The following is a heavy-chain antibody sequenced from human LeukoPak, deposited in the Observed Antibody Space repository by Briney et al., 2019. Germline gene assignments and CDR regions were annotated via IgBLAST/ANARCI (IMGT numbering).Heavy chain of an antibody. CDR3: ARGVPAATRNWFDP. J-gene: IGHJ5*02. V-gene: IGHV4-4*02. CDR1: GGSISSSNW. Sequence: SETLSLTCAVSGGSISSSNWWSWVRQPPGKGLEWIGEIYHSGSTNYNPSLKSRVTISVDKSKNQFSLKLSSVTAADTAVYYCARGVPAATRNWFDPWGQGTLVTVSS. CDR2: IYHSGST. D-gene: IGHD2-2*01.